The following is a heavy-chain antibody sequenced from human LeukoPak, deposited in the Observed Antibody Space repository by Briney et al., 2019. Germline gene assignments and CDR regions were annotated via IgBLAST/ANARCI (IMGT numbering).Heavy chain of an antibody. J-gene: IGHJ4*02. CDR3: SRNGLVDFDY. CDR2: IRRRAYGGAA. V-gene: IGHV3-49*04. CDR1: GFAFDDFA. Sequence: GGSLRLSCTTSGFAFDDFAMSWVRQPAGKGLGWVGFIRRRAYGGAAEYAASVKGRFIISRDDSKGIAYLQMNSLKTEDTAVYYCSRNGLVDFDYWGQGSRVLVSP.